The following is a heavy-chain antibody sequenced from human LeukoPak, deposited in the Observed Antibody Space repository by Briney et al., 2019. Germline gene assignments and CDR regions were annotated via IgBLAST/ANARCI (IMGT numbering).Heavy chain of an antibody. D-gene: IGHD6-19*01. CDR2: INHSGST. CDR1: GGSFSGYY. Sequence: SETLSLICAVYGGSFSGYYWSRIRQPPGKGLEWIGEINHSGSTNYNPSLKSRVTISVDTSKNQFSLKLSFVTAADTAVYYCARSESIAVAGTHSYYYGMDVWGQGTTVTVSS. CDR3: ARSESIAVAGTHSYYYGMDV. V-gene: IGHV4-34*01. J-gene: IGHJ6*02.